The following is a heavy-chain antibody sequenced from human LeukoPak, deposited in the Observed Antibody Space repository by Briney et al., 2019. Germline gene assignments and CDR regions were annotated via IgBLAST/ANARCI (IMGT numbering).Heavy chain of an antibody. D-gene: IGHD6-19*01. CDR3: ARDPTRIAVAGYLDY. Sequence: GGSLRLSCAASGFTFSSYGMHWVRQAPGKGLEWVAVIWYDGSNKYYADSVKGRFTISRDNSKNTLYLQMNSLRAEDTAVYYCARDPTRIAVAGYLDYWGQGTLVTVSS. J-gene: IGHJ4*02. CDR1: GFTFSSYG. V-gene: IGHV3-33*01. CDR2: IWYDGSNK.